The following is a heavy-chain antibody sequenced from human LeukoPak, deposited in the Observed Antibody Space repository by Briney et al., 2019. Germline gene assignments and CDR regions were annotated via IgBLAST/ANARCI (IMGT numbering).Heavy chain of an antibody. CDR1: GGSISSYY. CDR2: IYYSGST. Sequence: SETLSLTCTVSGGSISSYYWSWIRQPPGKGLEWIGYIYYSGSTNYNPSLKSRVTISVDTSKNQFSLKLSSVTAADTAVYYCGRGLSSYCTNGVCYTRGAHDYWGQGTLVTVSS. J-gene: IGHJ4*02. V-gene: IGHV4-59*01. D-gene: IGHD2-8*01. CDR3: GRGLSSYCTNGVCYTRGAHDY.